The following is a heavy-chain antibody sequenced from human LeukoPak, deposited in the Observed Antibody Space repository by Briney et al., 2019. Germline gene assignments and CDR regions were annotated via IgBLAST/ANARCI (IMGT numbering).Heavy chain of an antibody. V-gene: IGHV4-34*01. CDR1: GGSFRGFY. CDR2: INHSGST. D-gene: IGHD3-3*01. J-gene: IGHJ2*01. Sequence: SETLSLTCAVYGGSFRGFYWTWIRQPPGKGLEWIGEINHSGSTNYNPSLKSRVTISVDTSKNQFSLKLSSVTAADTAVYYCARHQGVVDLWGRGSLVTVSS. CDR3: ARHQGVVDL.